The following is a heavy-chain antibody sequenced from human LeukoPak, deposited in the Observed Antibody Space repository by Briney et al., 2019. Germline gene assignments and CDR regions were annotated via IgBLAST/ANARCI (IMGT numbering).Heavy chain of an antibody. Sequence: SETLSLTCAVYGGSFSGYYWSWIRQPPGKGLEWIGEINHSGSTNYNPSLKSRVTISVDTSKNQFSLKLSSVTAADTAVCYCAVTYSSSHYYYYGMDVWGQGTTVTVSS. CDR2: INHSGST. J-gene: IGHJ6*02. CDR3: AVTYSSSHYYYYGMDV. V-gene: IGHV4-34*01. D-gene: IGHD6-13*01. CDR1: GGSFSGYY.